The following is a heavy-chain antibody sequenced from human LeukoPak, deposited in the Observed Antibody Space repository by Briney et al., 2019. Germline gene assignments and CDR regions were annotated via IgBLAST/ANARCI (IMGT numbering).Heavy chain of an antibody. J-gene: IGHJ3*02. D-gene: IGHD3-3*01. CDR3: ARVGDFWSGRTRRYRDAFDI. CDR1: GYTFTSYG. V-gene: IGHV1-69*05. Sequence: GASVKVFCKASGYTFTSYGISWVRQAPGQGLEWMGGIIPIFGTANYAQKFQGRVTITTDESTSTAYMELSSLRSEDTAVYYCARVGDFWSGRTRRYRDAFDIWGQGTMVTVSS. CDR2: IIPIFGTA.